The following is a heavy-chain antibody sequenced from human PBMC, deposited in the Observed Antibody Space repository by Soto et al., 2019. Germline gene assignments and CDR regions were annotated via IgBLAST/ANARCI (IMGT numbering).Heavy chain of an antibody. CDR2: IYYSGST. V-gene: IGHV4-39*01. CDR3: ALIYCGGDCYAGYFDS. D-gene: IGHD2-21*02. J-gene: IGHJ4*02. CDR1: CGSFSSISYY. Sequence: SETLSLTCTVSCGSFSSISYYWGWIRQPPGKGLEWIGNIYYSGSTYYNPSLKSRVTISVDTSKKQFSLKLSSVTAADTAVYYCALIYCGGDCYAGYFDSWGQGTLVTVSS.